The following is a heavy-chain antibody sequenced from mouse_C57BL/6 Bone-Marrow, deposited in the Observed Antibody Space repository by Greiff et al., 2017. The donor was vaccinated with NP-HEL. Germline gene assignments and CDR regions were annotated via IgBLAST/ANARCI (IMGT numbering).Heavy chain of an antibody. CDR1: GFTFSSYA. CDR2: ISDGGSYT. J-gene: IGHJ3*01. Sequence: EVKLVESGGGLVKPGGSLKLSCAASGFTFSSYAMSWVRQTPEKRLEWVATISDGGSYTYYPDNVKGRFTISRDNAKNNLYLQMSHLKSEDTAMYYCARGAHYYGSNPGAYWGQGTLVTVSA. V-gene: IGHV5-4*03. D-gene: IGHD1-1*01. CDR3: ARGAHYYGSNPGAY.